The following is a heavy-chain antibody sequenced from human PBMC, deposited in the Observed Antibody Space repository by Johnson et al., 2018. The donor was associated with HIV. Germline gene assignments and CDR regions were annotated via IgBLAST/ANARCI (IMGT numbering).Heavy chain of an antibody. V-gene: IGHV3-23*04. Sequence: VQLVESGGGLVQPGGSLRLSCAASGFTFSSYAMSWVRQAPGKGLEWVSAISGSGGSTYYADSVKGRFTISRDNSKNTLYLQMNSLRAEDTAVYYCAKDTEPIFWYSSGLEIWGQGTMVTVSS. CDR1: GFTFSSYA. D-gene: IGHD6-19*01. J-gene: IGHJ3*02. CDR2: ISGSGGST. CDR3: AKDTEPIFWYSSGLEI.